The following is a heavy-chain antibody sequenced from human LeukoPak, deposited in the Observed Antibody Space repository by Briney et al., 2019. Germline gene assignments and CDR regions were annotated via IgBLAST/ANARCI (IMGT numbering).Heavy chain of an antibody. CDR3: ARGSYDFWSGYYTLDY. D-gene: IGHD3-3*01. CDR2: IYYSGST. Sequence: SETLSLTGTVSGGSISSSSYYWSWIRQPPGKGLEWIGYIYYSGSTNYNPSLKSRVTISVDTSKNQFSLKLSSVTAADTAVYYCARGSYDFWSGYYTLDYWGQGTLVTVSS. CDR1: GGSISSSSYY. V-gene: IGHV4-61*01. J-gene: IGHJ4*02.